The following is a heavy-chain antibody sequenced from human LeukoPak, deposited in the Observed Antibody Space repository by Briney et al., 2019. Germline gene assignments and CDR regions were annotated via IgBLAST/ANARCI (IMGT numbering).Heavy chain of an antibody. CDR1: GGSISSGDYY. Sequence: SETLSLTCTVSGGSISSGDYYWSWIRQPPGKGLEWIGYIYYSGSTYYNPSLKSRVTISVDTSKNQFSLKLSSVTAADTAVYYCARDLTHLGVTLERYFDYWGQGTLVTVSS. CDR3: ARDLTHLGVTLERYFDY. J-gene: IGHJ4*02. V-gene: IGHV4-30-4*01. D-gene: IGHD2-21*02. CDR2: IYYSGST.